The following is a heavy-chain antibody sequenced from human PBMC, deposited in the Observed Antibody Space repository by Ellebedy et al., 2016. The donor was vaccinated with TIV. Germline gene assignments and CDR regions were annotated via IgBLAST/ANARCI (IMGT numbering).Heavy chain of an antibody. D-gene: IGHD4-17*01. J-gene: IGHJ4*02. CDR1: GGSINSYL. Sequence: MPSETLSLTCTISGGSINSYLWSRIRQPPGKELEWIGYIYYSGSTNYNPPLKSRVTISVDTSKNQFSLKLSSVTAADTAVYYCARGSVGYGDYAYWGQGTLVTVSS. CDR3: ARGSVGYGDYAY. V-gene: IGHV4-59*01. CDR2: IYYSGST.